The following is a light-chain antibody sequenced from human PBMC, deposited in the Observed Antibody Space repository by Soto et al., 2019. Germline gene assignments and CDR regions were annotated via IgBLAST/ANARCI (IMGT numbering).Light chain of an antibody. V-gene: IGKV3-15*01. CDR1: QSVSSN. Sequence: EIVMTQSPATLSVSPGERATLSCRASQSVSSNLAWYQQKPGQAPRLLIYGASTRATGVPARFSGSGSGTEFTVTISSLQSEDFAVYYCQQYSGWPYTCGQGTKLEIK. CDR2: GAS. CDR3: QQYSGWPYT. J-gene: IGKJ2*01.